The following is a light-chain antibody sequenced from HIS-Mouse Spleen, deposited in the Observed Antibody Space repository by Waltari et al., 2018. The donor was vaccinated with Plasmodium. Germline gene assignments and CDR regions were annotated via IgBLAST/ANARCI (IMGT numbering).Light chain of an antibody. CDR3: CSYAGSSTLV. Sequence: QSALTQPASVSGSPGQSITISCPGTRSDVGRYNLVSWYQQHPGKAPKLMLYEGSKRPSGVSNRFSGSKSGNTASLTIAGLQAEDEADYYCCSYAGSSTLVFGGGTKLTVL. CDR2: EGS. CDR1: RSDVGRYNL. V-gene: IGLV2-23*01. J-gene: IGLJ2*01.